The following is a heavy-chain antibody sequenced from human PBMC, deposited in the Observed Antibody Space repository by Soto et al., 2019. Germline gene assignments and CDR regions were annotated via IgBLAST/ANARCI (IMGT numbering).Heavy chain of an antibody. CDR1: GYTFSNYA. D-gene: IGHD2-21*02. V-gene: IGHV1-18*01. J-gene: IGHJ4*02. CDR2: FIPANQNT. Sequence: QVQLVQSGTDVKRPGASVKVSCKASGYTFSNYAVRWMRQSPGQGFEWVGRFIPANQNTNDEQKFQDRVSMTADTSTSTAYMELRGLRSDDTAVYYCARVKFGDPFDFWGQGTLVTVSS. CDR3: ARVKFGDPFDF.